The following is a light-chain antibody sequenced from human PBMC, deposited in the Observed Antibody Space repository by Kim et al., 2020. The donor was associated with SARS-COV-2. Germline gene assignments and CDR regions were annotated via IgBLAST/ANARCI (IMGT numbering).Light chain of an antibody. J-gene: IGLJ3*02. CDR2: YNN. CDR1: NIGSKN. Sequence: APGMTARITCGGNNIGSKNVHWYQQKPGKAPVLVMYYNNDRPSGIPERVSGSNSENTATLTISRVEAGDEADYYCQTWDSNNDHRVFGGGTKLTVL. V-gene: IGLV3-21*04. CDR3: QTWDSNNDHRV.